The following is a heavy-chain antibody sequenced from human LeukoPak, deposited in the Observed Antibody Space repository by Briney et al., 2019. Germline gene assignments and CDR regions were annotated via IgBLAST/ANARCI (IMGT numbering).Heavy chain of an antibody. J-gene: IGHJ4*02. CDR3: AKEGIAVFDY. D-gene: IGHD6-19*01. CDR1: GFTFNDFA. Sequence: PGRSLRLSCAASGFTFNDFAMHWVRQAPGKGLEWVSAISGSGGSTYYADSVKGRFTISRDNSKNTLYLQMNSLRAEDTAVYYCAKEGIAVFDYWGQGTLVTVSS. CDR2: ISGSGGST. V-gene: IGHV3-23*01.